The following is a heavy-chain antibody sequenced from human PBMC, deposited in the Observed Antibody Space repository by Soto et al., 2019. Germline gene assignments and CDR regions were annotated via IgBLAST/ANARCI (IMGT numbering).Heavy chain of an antibody. CDR2: IKQDGSEK. CDR1: GFTFSSYW. V-gene: IGHV3-7*03. D-gene: IGHD3-22*01. CDR3: ARDNDSSGYYYFDY. J-gene: IGHJ4*02. Sequence: GGSLRLSCAASGFTFSSYWMSWVRQAPGKGLEWVANIKQDGSEKYYVDSVKGRFTISRDNAKNSLYLQMNSLRAEDTAVYYCARDNDSSGYYYFDYWGQGTLVTVSS.